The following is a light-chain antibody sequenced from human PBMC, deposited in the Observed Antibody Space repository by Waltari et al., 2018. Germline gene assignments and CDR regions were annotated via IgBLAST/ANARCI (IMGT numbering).Light chain of an antibody. CDR2: GTS. CDR1: QSVRHNY. Sequence: IVLTQSPGTLSLSPGERATLSCRASQSVRHNYRAWYQQKPGQAPRLLIFGTSSRATGIPDRFSGSGSGTDFTLTISRLEPEDFAVYYCQQYGSSRTFGQGTKVEIK. CDR3: QQYGSSRT. J-gene: IGKJ1*01. V-gene: IGKV3-20*01.